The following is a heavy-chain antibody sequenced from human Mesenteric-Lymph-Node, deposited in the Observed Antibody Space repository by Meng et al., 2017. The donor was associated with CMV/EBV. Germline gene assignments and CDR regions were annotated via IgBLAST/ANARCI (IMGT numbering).Heavy chain of an antibody. J-gene: IGHJ4*02. V-gene: IGHV4-4*08. CDR3: ARVPAAILGFDY. CDR2: IFHTGST. Sequence: GSLRLSCTVSGGSISIYYWSWIRQPPGKALEWIGYIFHTGSTNYNPSLKSRVTISVDTSKNQFSLKLSSVTAADTAVYYCARVPAAILGFDYWGQGTLVTVSS. CDR1: GGSISIYY. D-gene: IGHD2-2*01.